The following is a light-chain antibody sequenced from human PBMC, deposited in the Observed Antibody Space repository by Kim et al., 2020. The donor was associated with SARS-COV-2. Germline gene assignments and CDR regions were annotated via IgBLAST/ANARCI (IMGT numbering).Light chain of an antibody. Sequence: SYELTQPPSMSLAPGKTARITCGGNNIGSKSVHWYQLKPGQSLILVIYYDNDRPSGIPERFSGSNSGNTATMTISRVEAGDEAAYYCQVWDSNSDHVIFGGGTQLTVL. CDR1: NIGSKS. CDR3: QVWDSNSDHVI. J-gene: IGLJ2*01. V-gene: IGLV3-21*04. CDR2: YDN.